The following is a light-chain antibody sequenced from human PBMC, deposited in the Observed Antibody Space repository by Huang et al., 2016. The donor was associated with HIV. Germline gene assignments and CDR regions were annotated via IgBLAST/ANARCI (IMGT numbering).Light chain of an antibody. CDR1: QSVSSN. CDR3: HQYNNWPPWT. J-gene: IGKJ1*01. CDR2: GAS. V-gene: IGKV3-15*01. Sequence: EMVMTQSPATLSVSPGERATLSCRASQSVSSNLAWYQQKPGQAPRRLIYGASTRATVIPARFSGSGSGTEFALTISSLQSEDFAVYYCHQYNNWPPWTFGQGTKVEIK.